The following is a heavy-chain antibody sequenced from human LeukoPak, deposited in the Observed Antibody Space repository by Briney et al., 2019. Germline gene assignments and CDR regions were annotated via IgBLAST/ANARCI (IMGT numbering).Heavy chain of an antibody. CDR2: ISSSSSYI. Sequence: GGSLRLSCAASGFTFSSYSMNWVRQAPGKGLEWVSSISSSSSYIYYADSVKGRFTISRDNAKNSLYLQMNSLRAEDTAVYYCASSGYSSGATFDYWGQGTLVTVSS. CDR3: ASSGYSSGATFDY. V-gene: IGHV3-21*01. CDR1: GFTFSSYS. D-gene: IGHD6-19*01. J-gene: IGHJ4*02.